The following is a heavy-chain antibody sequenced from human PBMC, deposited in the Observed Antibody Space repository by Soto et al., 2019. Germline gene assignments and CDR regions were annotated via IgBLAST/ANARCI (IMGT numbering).Heavy chain of an antibody. Sequence: NPSETLSLTCTVSGGSITSSYWSWIRRPPGKGPEWIAYIYDAGISGYTPSTSYNPSLKSRVTMSVDTSKNQFSLRLTSVTAADTAVYYCARGEDAFFYYGLDVWGQGITVTVSS. CDR1: GGSITSSY. J-gene: IGHJ6*02. V-gene: IGHV4-59*01. CDR3: ARGEDAFFYYGLDV. CDR2: IYDAGISGYTPST.